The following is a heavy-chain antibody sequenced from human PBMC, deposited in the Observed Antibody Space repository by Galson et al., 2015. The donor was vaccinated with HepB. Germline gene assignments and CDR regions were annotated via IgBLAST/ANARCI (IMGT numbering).Heavy chain of an antibody. CDR1: GFTFSSYA. V-gene: IGHV3-23*01. CDR3: AKEPVHGDYDSWSGYYFDS. CDR2: ISGSGGRT. D-gene: IGHD3-3*01. J-gene: IGHJ4*02. Sequence: SLRLSCAASGFTFSSYAMNWVRQAPGKGLEWVSGISGSGGRTYDADSVKGRFTISRDKSKNTLFVQMNSLRVEDTAVYYCAKEPVHGDYDSWSGYYFDSWGQGTLVIVSS.